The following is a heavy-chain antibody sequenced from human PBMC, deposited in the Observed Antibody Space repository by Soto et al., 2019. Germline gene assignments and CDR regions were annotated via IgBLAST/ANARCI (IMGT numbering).Heavy chain of an antibody. CDR1: GFIFSTYA. Sequence: PGGSLRLSCAASGFIFSTYAMSWVRQAPGKGLEWVSGISVSGANKYYADAVKGRFAISRDNSKNTVYLQMNNLRAEDTAVYYCARSLPGTYGAFDLWGQGTMVTVSS. V-gene: IGHV3-23*01. CDR2: ISVSGANK. D-gene: IGHD1-7*01. CDR3: ARSLPGTYGAFDL. J-gene: IGHJ3*01.